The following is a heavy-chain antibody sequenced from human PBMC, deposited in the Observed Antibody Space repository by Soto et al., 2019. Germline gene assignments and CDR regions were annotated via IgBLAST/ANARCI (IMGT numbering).Heavy chain of an antibody. D-gene: IGHD3-22*01. CDR2: IYSGGST. CDR3: ARGLGRAYYDTSSYFHLDY. CDR1: GFTVSSNS. J-gene: IGHJ4*02. V-gene: IGHV3-53*01. Sequence: EVHLVESGGGLIQPGGSLRLSCAVSGFTVSSNSMTWVRQGPGKGLECVSVIYSGGSTKFADSVKGRFTISRDNSKNTLYLQMNSLSAEDTAVYYCARGLGRAYYDTSSYFHLDYWGQGTLVTVSS.